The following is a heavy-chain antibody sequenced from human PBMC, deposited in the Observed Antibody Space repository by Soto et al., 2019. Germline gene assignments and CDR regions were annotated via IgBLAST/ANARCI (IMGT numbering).Heavy chain of an antibody. J-gene: IGHJ6*02. V-gene: IGHV6-1*01. Sequence: SQTLSLTCAISGDSVSSSSAAWNWIRQSPSRGLEWLGRTYYRSKWYSDYAASVESRITVNPDTSKNHFSLQLNSVTPEDTAVYYCARDLTASSLDYYDYGMDVWGQGTTVTVSS. D-gene: IGHD6-13*01. CDR2: TYYRSKWYS. CDR3: ARDLTASSLDYYDYGMDV. CDR1: GDSVSSSSAA.